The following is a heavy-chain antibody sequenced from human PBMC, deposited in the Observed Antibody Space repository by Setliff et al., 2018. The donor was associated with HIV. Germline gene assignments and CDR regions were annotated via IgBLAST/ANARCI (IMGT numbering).Heavy chain of an antibody. Sequence: SETLSPTCSVSGTSIGSGNFYWGWTRQPAGKGLEWIGHIYTDGTIKFNPSLKSRLSISLDTSKNQFYLNLNSVTAADTAIYYCERGGQSSGYGIEYWGQGKLVTV. CDR3: ERGGQSSGYGIEY. V-gene: IGHV4-61*09. CDR2: IYTDGTI. J-gene: IGHJ4*02. D-gene: IGHD5-12*01. CDR1: GTSIGSGNFY.